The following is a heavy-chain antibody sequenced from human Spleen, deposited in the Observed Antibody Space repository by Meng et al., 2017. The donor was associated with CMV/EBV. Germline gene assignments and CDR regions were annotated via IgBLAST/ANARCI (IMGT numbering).Heavy chain of an antibody. CDR3: VREGVAGYHYFDY. Sequence: QVQVGESGAEVQKPGGSVKVSCKASGYTFTSYGISWVRQATGQGLEWLGRTYYRSKWFTDYAVSVKSRITINPDTSKNQVSLLLKSMTPEDTAMYYCVREGVAGYHYFDYWGQGTLVTVSS. V-gene: IGHV1-18*01. CDR1: GYTFTSYG. J-gene: IGHJ4*02. CDR2: TYYRSKWFT. D-gene: IGHD6-19*01.